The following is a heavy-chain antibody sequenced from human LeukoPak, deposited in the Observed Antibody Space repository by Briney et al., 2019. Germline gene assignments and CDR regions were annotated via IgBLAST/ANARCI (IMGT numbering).Heavy chain of an antibody. J-gene: IGHJ3*02. V-gene: IGHV4-59*01. D-gene: IGHD1-26*01. CDR1: GGSLSSYY. Sequence: SETLSLTCTVSGGSLSSYYWSWIRQPPGKGLEWIGYIYYSGSTNYNPSLKSRVTISVDTSKNQFSLKLSSVTAADTAVYYCARAYRRWELLFDIWGQGTMVTVSS. CDR3: ARAYRRWELLFDI. CDR2: IYYSGST.